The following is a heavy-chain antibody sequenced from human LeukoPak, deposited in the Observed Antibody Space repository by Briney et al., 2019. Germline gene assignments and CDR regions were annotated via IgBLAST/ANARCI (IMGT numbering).Heavy chain of an antibody. CDR3: ARDRNYCSSTSCYGKNYYYYMDV. Sequence: GASVKVSCKASGYTFTSYDINWVRQATGQGLEWMGWMNPNSGNTGYAQKFQGRVTMTRNTSISTAYMELSSLRSEDTAVYYCARDRNYCSSTSCYGKNYYYYMDVWGKGTTVTVSS. J-gene: IGHJ6*03. CDR1: GYTFTSYD. CDR2: MNPNSGNT. V-gene: IGHV1-8*01. D-gene: IGHD2-2*01.